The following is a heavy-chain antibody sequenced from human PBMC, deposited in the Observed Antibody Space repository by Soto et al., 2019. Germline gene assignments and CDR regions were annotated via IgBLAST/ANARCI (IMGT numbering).Heavy chain of an antibody. J-gene: IGHJ4*02. CDR3: ATDGPRIAVAGTYPDH. D-gene: IGHD6-19*01. CDR2: IWYDGTNK. Sequence: VGSLRLSCAASGFTFSTYGMHWVRQAPGKGLEWLAIIWYDGTNKFYADSVKGRFTVSRDNYKNTLYLQMNGLRAEDTAVYYCATDGPRIAVAGTYPDHWGQGTLVTVSS. V-gene: IGHV3-33*01. CDR1: GFTFSTYG.